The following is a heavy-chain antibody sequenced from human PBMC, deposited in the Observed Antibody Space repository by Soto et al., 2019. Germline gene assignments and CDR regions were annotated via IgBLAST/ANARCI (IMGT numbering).Heavy chain of an antibody. V-gene: IGHV4-39*01. J-gene: IGHJ6*03. CDR2: IYYSGST. D-gene: IGHD3-10*01. CDR1: GGSISSSSYY. Sequence: SEXLSLTCTVSGGSISSSSYYWGWIRQPPGKGMEWIGSIYYSGSTYYNPSLKSRVTISVDTSKNQFSLKLSSVTAADTAVYYCAGSRVKSSYYYYYYMDVWGKGTTVTVSS. CDR3: AGSRVKSSYYYYYYMDV.